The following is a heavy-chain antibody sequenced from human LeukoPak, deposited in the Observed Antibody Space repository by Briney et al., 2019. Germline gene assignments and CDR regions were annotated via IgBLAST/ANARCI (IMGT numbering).Heavy chain of an antibody. V-gene: IGHV4-39*01. Sequence: SETLSLTCTVSGGSISSRSYYWGWIRQPPGKGLEWIGSIYYSGSTYYNPSLKSRVTISVDTSKNQFSLKLSSVTAADTAVYYCARPLRGAAAGPDFDYWGQGTLVTVSS. J-gene: IGHJ4*02. D-gene: IGHD6-13*01. CDR3: ARPLRGAAAGPDFDY. CDR1: GGSISSRSYY. CDR2: IYYSGST.